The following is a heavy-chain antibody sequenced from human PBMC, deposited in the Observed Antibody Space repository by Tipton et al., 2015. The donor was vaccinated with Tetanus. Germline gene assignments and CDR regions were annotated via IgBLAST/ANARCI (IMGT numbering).Heavy chain of an antibody. Sequence: LSLTCTVSGGSIRGGTFYWGWIRQPPGKGLEWIGSIDESGDTYYIPSLKSRVTISVDTPKNQFSLNLNSMAAADTGVYYCARHQSGYFTPFDYWGQGNLVTVSS. D-gene: IGHD3-3*01. CDR1: GGSIRGGTFY. V-gene: IGHV4-39*01. CDR3: ARHQSGYFTPFDY. J-gene: IGHJ4*02. CDR2: IDESGDT.